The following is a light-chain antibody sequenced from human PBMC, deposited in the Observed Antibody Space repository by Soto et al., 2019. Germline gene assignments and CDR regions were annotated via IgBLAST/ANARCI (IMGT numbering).Light chain of an antibody. J-gene: IGKJ3*01. CDR2: DAS. V-gene: IGKV3-11*01. Sequence: EIVLTQSPATLSLSPGERATLSCRASQSVSNYLAWYQQKPGQAPRLLIYDASNRATGIPARFSGSGSGTDFTLTISTLEPEDFAVYYYQQRSNWPPFTFGPGTNVDIK. CDR1: QSVSNY. CDR3: QQRSNWPPFT.